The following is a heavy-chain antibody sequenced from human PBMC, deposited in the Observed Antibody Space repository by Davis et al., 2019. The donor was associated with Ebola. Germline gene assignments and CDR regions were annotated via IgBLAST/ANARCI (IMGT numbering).Heavy chain of an antibody. V-gene: IGHV1-18*04. CDR1: GYTFTNYG. CDR2: INPHNGNT. J-gene: IGHJ4*02. D-gene: IGHD1-1*01. Sequence: ASVKVSCKASGYTFTNYGIPWVRQAPGQGLEWMGWINPHNGNTNYAQNVQGRVTMTTNTSTSTAYMEVGSLRSDDTAVYFCARAQFPTTSDHWGQGTLVTVSS. CDR3: ARAQFPTTSDH.